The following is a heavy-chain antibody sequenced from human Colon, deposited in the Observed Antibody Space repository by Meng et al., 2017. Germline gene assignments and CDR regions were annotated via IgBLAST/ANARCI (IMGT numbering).Heavy chain of an antibody. CDR1: GGSFDSSH. J-gene: IGHJ5*02. V-gene: IGHV4-59*01. CDR2: IDYTGST. Sequence: QVQLQELGPGLGKPSETLSLTCTVYGGSFDSSHWNWIRQPPGEAPEWIGNIDYTGSTNYNPSFKSRVTISVDTSKSQFSLRMTSMTAADTAVYYCARGYWFDPWGQGTLVTVSS. CDR3: ARGYWFDP.